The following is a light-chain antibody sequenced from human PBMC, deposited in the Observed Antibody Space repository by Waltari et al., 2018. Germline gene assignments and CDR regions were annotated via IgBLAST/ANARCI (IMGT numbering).Light chain of an antibody. Sequence: QSALTQPASVSGSPSQSISISCPGTRRDVGGYNFVSWYQQHPGKAPQLMIYDVANRPSGVSNRFSGSKSGNTASLTISGLQAEDEADYYCSSYTSSSTRVFGTGTKVTVL. CDR3: SSYTSSSTRV. CDR1: RRDVGGYNF. J-gene: IGLJ1*01. CDR2: DVA. V-gene: IGLV2-14*03.